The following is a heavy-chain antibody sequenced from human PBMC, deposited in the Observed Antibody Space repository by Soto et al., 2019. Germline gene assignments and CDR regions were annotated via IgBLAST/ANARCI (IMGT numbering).Heavy chain of an antibody. CDR1: GGPFSGYY. Sequence: SETLSLTCAIYGGPFSGYYWNWIRQPPGKGLEWIGEINHGGYINYNPSLKSRVTMSVDTSKNQFSLKLTSVTAADTAVYYCARDRQRGYCTGDSCYSYFDYWGQGTQVTVSS. CDR3: ARDRQRGYCTGDSCYSYFDY. V-gene: IGHV4-34*01. D-gene: IGHD2-15*01. J-gene: IGHJ4*02. CDR2: INHGGYI.